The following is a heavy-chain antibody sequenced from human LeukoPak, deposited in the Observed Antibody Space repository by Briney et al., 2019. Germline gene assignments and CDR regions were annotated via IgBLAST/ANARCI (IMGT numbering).Heavy chain of an antibody. CDR1: GGSINSNY. Sequence: SETLSLTCTVSGGSINSNYWSWIRQPPGKGLESIGYMHYTGNTNYNPSLKSRITMSVDTSKNQFSLTLNSVTAADTAVYYCTRLLQTGVSAYYFDLWGQGTLVTVSS. J-gene: IGHJ5*02. D-gene: IGHD3-3*01. CDR2: MHYTGNT. V-gene: IGHV4-59*01. CDR3: TRLLQTGVSAYYFDL.